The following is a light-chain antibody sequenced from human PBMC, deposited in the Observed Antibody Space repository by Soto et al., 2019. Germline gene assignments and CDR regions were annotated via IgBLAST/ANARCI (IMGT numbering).Light chain of an antibody. J-gene: IGKJ4*01. Sequence: DIKMTQSPSSLSGSVGDRVTITCRASESISSWLSWYQQKPVKAPKLLIYDASSLESGVPSRFSGSGSGTEFTLTISSLQPDDFATYYCQQYNSYSPLTFGGGTKVDIK. CDR3: QQYNSYSPLT. V-gene: IGKV1-5*01. CDR1: ESISSW. CDR2: DAS.